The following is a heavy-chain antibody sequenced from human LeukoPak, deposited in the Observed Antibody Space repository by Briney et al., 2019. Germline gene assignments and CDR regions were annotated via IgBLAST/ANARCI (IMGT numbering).Heavy chain of an antibody. D-gene: IGHD1-26*01. J-gene: IGHJ2*01. CDR3: ARETSGGSYYDL. V-gene: IGHV3-30*02. CDR1: GFTLPNYG. Sequence: GGSLRLSCVASGFTLPNYGMHWVRQAPGKGLEGVSFIRFDGSNRYYADSVKGRFTISRDTSKSTLYLQMDRLRSNDTAVYFCARETSGGSYYDLWGRGTLVTVSS. CDR2: IRFDGSNR.